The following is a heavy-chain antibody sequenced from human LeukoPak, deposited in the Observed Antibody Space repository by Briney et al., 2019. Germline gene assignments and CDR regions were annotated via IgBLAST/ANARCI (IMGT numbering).Heavy chain of an antibody. CDR2: ISSNGGNT. Sequence: GGSLRLSCAASGFTFSSYAMHWVRQAPGKGLEYVSAISSNGGNTYYADSVKSRFTISRDNAKNSLYLQMNSLRAEDTALYHCARVTMVRGVRWFDPWGQGTLVTVSS. CDR1: GFTFSSYA. J-gene: IGHJ5*02. D-gene: IGHD3-10*01. V-gene: IGHV3-64*02. CDR3: ARVTMVRGVRWFDP.